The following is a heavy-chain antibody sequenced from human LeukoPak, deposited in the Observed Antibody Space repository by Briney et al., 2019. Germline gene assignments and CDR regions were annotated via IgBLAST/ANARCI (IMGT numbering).Heavy chain of an antibody. CDR3: ARGDTAMGYYYYYYMDV. CDR1: GGTFSSYA. Sequence: ASVKVSCKASGGTFSSYAISWVRQAPGQGLEWMGGIIPIFGTANYAQKFRGRVTITADKSTSTAYVELSSLRSEDTAVYYCARGDTAMGYYYYYYMDVWGKGTTVTVSS. J-gene: IGHJ6*03. D-gene: IGHD5-18*01. V-gene: IGHV1-69*06. CDR2: IIPIFGTA.